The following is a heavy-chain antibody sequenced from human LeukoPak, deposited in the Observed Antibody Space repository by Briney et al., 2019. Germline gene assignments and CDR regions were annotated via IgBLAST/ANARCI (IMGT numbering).Heavy chain of an antibody. D-gene: IGHD3-10*01. J-gene: IGHJ6*02. V-gene: IGHV5-51*01. CDR3: ARFPQSGFGEPHAEYYGMDV. Sequence: GESLKISCKGSGYSFTSYWIGWVRQMPGKGLEWMGIIYPGDFDTRYSPSFQGQVTISADKSISTAYLQWSSLKASDTAMYYCARFPQSGFGEPHAEYYGMDVWGQGTTVTVSS. CDR2: IYPGDFDT. CDR1: GYSFTSYW.